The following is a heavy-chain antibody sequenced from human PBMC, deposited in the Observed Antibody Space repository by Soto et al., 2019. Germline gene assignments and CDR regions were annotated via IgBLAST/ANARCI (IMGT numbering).Heavy chain of an antibody. V-gene: IGHV4-31*03. CDR1: GGSISSGGYY. CDR2: IYYSGST. J-gene: IGHJ6*02. D-gene: IGHD5-12*01. Sequence: QVQLQESGPGLVKPSQTLSLTCTVSGGSISSGGYYWSWIRQHPGKGLEWIGYIYYSGSTYYNPYPKSRVTISVDTSTTQFSLKLSSVTAADTAVYYCARVSGTPHYDYGMDVWGQGTTVTVSS. CDR3: ARVSGTPHYDYGMDV.